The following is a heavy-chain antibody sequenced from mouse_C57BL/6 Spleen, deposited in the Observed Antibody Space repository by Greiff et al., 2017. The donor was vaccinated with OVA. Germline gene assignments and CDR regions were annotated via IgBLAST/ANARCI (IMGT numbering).Heavy chain of an antibody. V-gene: IGHV5-16*01. CDR2: INYDGSST. CDR1: GFTFSDYY. J-gene: IGHJ2*01. Sequence: EVKLMESEGGLVQPGSSMKLSCTASGFTFSDYYMAWVRQVPETGLEWVANINYDGSSTYYLDALKSRFIISRDNAKNTLYLQMGSLMSEYTSTYYCARERVGGYDFYYWGQGTTLTVSS. D-gene: IGHD2-3*01. CDR3: ARERVGGYDFYY.